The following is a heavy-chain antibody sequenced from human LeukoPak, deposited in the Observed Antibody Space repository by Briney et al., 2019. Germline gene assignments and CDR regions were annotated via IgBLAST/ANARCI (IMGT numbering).Heavy chain of an antibody. J-gene: IGHJ5*02. D-gene: IGHD3-10*01. CDR3: ARDSFMVRGVPYNWFDP. CDR2: ISAYNGNT. Sequence: ASVKVSCKAAGYTFTSYGISWVRQAPGQGLEWMGWISAYNGNTNYAQKLQGRVTMTTDTSTSTAYMELRSPRSDDTAVYYCARDSFMVRGVPYNWFDPWGQGTLVTVSS. V-gene: IGHV1-18*01. CDR1: GYTFTSYG.